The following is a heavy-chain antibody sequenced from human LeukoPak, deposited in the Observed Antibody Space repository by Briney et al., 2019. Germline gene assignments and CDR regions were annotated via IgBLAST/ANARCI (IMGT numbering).Heavy chain of an antibody. CDR2: IYYSGST. Sequence: SETLSLTCTVSGGSISSYYWSWIRQPPGKGLEWIGYIYYSGSTNYNPSLKSRVTISVDTSKNQFSLKLSSVTAADTAVYYCAGDRHGDYDFDYWGQGTLVTVSS. V-gene: IGHV4-59*01. D-gene: IGHD4-17*01. CDR3: AGDRHGDYDFDY. J-gene: IGHJ4*02. CDR1: GGSISSYY.